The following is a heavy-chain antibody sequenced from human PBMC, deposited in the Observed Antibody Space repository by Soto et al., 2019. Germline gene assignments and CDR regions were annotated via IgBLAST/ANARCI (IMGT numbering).Heavy chain of an antibody. CDR2: ISDRGSA. D-gene: IGHD3-16*01. V-gene: IGHV4-4*02. CDR3: TRSTHAMNGGSHYMALDDDLVTGMDV. J-gene: IGHJ6*02. Sequence: QVQLQESGPRLVRPSGALSLTCSVWGASITSGHWWTWVRQSPGKGLEWIGEISDRGSAYSHPSLKCRVSLSVDKSQNQFPLRLTSVTAADTAIYYCTRSTHAMNGGSHYMALDDDLVTGMDVWGPGTTVTVSS. CDR1: GASITSGHW.